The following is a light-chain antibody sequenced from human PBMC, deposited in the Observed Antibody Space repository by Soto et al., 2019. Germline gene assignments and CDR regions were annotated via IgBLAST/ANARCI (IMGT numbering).Light chain of an antibody. J-gene: IGLJ1*01. V-gene: IGLV2-14*03. CDR3: SSYTSSSTP. CDR2: DVS. Sequence: QSVLTQPASVSGSPGQSITISCTGTSSDVGDYDYVSWYQHHPGKAPKLMIYDVSNRPSGVSNRFSGSKSGNTASLTISGLQAEDEADYYCSSYTSSSTPFGTWTKV. CDR1: SSDVGDYDY.